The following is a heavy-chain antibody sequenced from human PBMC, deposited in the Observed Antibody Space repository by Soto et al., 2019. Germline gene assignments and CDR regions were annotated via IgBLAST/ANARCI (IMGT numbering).Heavy chain of an antibody. CDR3: AGSLELLRWFDP. J-gene: IGHJ5*02. Sequence: ASVKVSCKASGYTFTGYYMHWVRQAPGQGLEWMGWINPNSGGTNYAQKFQGWVTMTRDTSISTAYMELSGLRSDDTAVYYCAGSLELLRWFDPWGQGTLVTVSS. CDR1: GYTFTGYY. CDR2: INPNSGGT. D-gene: IGHD1-7*01. V-gene: IGHV1-2*04.